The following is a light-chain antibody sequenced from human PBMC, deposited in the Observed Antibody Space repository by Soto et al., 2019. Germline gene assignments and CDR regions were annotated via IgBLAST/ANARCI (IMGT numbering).Light chain of an antibody. CDR3: HHYET. V-gene: IGKV3-20*01. CDR2: GAS. CDR1: QSVSNNY. Sequence: EIVLTQSPGTLSLSPGERATLSCRASQSVSNNYLAWYQQKPGQAPRLLIYGASTRATGIPARFSGGGSGTDFTLTISRLEPEDFAVYYCHHYETFGQGTKVDIK. J-gene: IGKJ1*01.